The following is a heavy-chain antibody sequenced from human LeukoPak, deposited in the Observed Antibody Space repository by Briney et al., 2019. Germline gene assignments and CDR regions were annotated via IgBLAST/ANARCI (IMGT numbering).Heavy chain of an antibody. J-gene: IGHJ6*03. V-gene: IGHV3-23*01. CDR1: GFTFSSYS. CDR2: ISGTGGST. Sequence: GGSLRLSCAASGFTFSSYSMSWVRQAPGKGLEWVSAISGTGGSTYYADSVKGRFTISRDNSKNTLYLQMNSLRAEDTAVYYCAKDWYDFWSGYYPSHYYYYMDVWGKGTTVTVSS. CDR3: AKDWYDFWSGYYPSHYYYYMDV. D-gene: IGHD3-3*01.